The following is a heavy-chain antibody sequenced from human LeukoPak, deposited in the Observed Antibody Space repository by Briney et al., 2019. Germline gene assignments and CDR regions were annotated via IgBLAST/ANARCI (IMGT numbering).Heavy chain of an antibody. Sequence: GGSLRLSCAASGFTFGDYAMYWVRQAPGKGLEWVAVISYDGSNKYYADSVKGRFTISRDNSKNTLYLQMNSLRAEDTAVYYCARDRDGCSSTSCSFYYYYGMDVWGKGTTVTVSS. CDR2: ISYDGSNK. CDR1: GFTFGDYA. J-gene: IGHJ6*04. D-gene: IGHD2-2*01. CDR3: ARDRDGCSSTSCSFYYYYGMDV. V-gene: IGHV3-30*04.